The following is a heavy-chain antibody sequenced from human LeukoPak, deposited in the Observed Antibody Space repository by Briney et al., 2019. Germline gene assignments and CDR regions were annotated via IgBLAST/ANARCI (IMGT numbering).Heavy chain of an antibody. CDR3: ARWAHSSGWTQGVRTYNYYGMDV. Sequence: ASVKVSCKASGYTFTGYYMHWVRQAPGQGLEWMGWINPNSGGTNYAQKFQGRVTMTRDTSISTAYMELSRLRSDDTAVYYCARWAHSSGWTQGVRTYNYYGMDVWGQGTTVTVSS. D-gene: IGHD6-19*01. CDR2: INPNSGGT. V-gene: IGHV1-2*02. J-gene: IGHJ6*02. CDR1: GYTFTGYY.